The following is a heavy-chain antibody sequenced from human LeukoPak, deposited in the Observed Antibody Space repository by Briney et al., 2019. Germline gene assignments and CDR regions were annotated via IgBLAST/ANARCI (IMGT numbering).Heavy chain of an antibody. Sequence: GGSLRLSCAASGFTFSNYAMSWVRQAPGKGLEWVSAISGNGGGTYYADSVKGRFTISRDNSKNTLYLQMKSLRAEDTAVYYCAKGTKVIAVDNYFDYWGQGTLVTVSS. CDR1: GFTFSNYA. D-gene: IGHD6-19*01. V-gene: IGHV3-23*01. J-gene: IGHJ4*02. CDR3: AKGTKVIAVDNYFDY. CDR2: ISGNGGGT.